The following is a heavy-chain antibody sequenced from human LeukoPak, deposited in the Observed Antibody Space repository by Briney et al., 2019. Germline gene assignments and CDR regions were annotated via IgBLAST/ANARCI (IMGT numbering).Heavy chain of an antibody. CDR1: GFTFSNYW. V-gene: IGHV3-74*01. CDR3: ARDLDGYRSGNGA. J-gene: IGHJ5*02. D-gene: IGHD5-12*01. Sequence: GGSLRLSCAASGFTFSNYWMHWVRQAPGKGLVWVSRINTDGSSTGYADSVKGRFTISRDNAKDTLYLQMNSLRVEDTAVYYCARDLDGYRSGNGAWGQGTLVTVSS. CDR2: INTDGSST.